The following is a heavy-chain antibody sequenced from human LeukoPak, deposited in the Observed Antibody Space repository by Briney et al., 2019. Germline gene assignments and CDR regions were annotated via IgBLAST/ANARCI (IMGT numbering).Heavy chain of an antibody. CDR3: ARHRLGYRSGGSCYSERADAFDI. CDR1: GYSFTSYW. J-gene: IGHJ3*02. D-gene: IGHD2-15*01. V-gene: IGHV5-51*01. CDR2: IYPGDSDT. Sequence: GESLKISCKGSGYSFTSYWIGWVRQMPGKGLEWMGIIYPGDSDTRYSPSFQGQVTISADKSISTAYLQWSSLKASDTAMYYCARHRLGYRSGGSCYSERADAFDIWGQGTMVTVSS.